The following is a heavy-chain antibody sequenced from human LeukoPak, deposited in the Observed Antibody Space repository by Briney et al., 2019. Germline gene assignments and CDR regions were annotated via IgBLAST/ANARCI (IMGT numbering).Heavy chain of an antibody. Sequence: ASVKVSCKASGYTFTGYYMHWVRQAPGQGLEWMGWINPNSGGTNYAQKSQGRVTMTRDTSISTAYMELSRLRSDDTAVYYCARALGLYYYYYGMDVWGQGTTVTVSS. CDR3: ARALGLYYYYYGMDV. J-gene: IGHJ6*02. V-gene: IGHV1-2*02. CDR1: GYTFTGYY. CDR2: INPNSGGT.